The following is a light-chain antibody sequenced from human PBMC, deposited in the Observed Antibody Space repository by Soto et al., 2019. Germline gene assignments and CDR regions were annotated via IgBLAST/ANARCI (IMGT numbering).Light chain of an antibody. CDR1: SSDVGGYNY. Sequence: QSALTQPASVSGSPGQSITISCTGTSSDVGGYNYVSWYQQYPGKAPKLMIYDVHNRPSGVSNRFSGSKSGNTASLTISGLRAEDGADYYCSSYTSLSTAVFGGGTKLTVL. V-gene: IGLV2-14*01. CDR2: DVH. J-gene: IGLJ2*01. CDR3: SSYTSLSTAV.